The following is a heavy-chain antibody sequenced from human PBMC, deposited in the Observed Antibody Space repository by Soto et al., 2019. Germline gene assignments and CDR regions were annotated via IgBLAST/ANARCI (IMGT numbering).Heavy chain of an antibody. CDR2: ISGSGGST. Sequence: GGSLRLSCAASGFTFSSYAMSWVRQAPGKGLEWVSAISGSGGSTYYADSVKGRFTISRDNSKNTLYLQMNSLRAEDTAVYYCAKGSTYYYDSSGYYLDYWGQGTLVTV. V-gene: IGHV3-23*01. D-gene: IGHD3-22*01. CDR3: AKGSTYYYDSSGYYLDY. CDR1: GFTFSSYA. J-gene: IGHJ4*02.